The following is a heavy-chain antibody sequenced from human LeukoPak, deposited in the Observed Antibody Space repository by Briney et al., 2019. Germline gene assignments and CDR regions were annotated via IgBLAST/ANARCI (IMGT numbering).Heavy chain of an antibody. J-gene: IGHJ4*02. V-gene: IGHV3-74*01. Sequence: PGGSLRLSRAASGFTFSTYGMQWVRQAPGKGPVWVSHINSDGKITNYSDSVKGRFTISRDNARNTLYLQMNSLGAEDTAVYYCTNNLHGNYNYWGQGTLVTVSS. CDR3: TNNLHGNYNY. CDR2: INSDGKIT. D-gene: IGHD4-17*01. CDR1: GFTFSTYG.